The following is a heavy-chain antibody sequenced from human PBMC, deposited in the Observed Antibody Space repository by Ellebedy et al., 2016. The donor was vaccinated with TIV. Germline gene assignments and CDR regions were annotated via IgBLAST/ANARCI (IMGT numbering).Heavy chain of an antibody. CDR2: INHSGNT. Sequence: SQTLSLTCAVYGGSFSGYYWSWIRQTPGKGLEWIGEINHSGNTNYNPSLKSRVTISVDTSKNQFSLKLSSVTAADTAVYYCARHVFGVGDYGGNWFDPWGQGTLVTVSS. CDR3: ARHVFGVGDYGGNWFDP. D-gene: IGHD4-23*01. CDR1: GGSFSGYY. V-gene: IGHV4-34*01. J-gene: IGHJ5*02.